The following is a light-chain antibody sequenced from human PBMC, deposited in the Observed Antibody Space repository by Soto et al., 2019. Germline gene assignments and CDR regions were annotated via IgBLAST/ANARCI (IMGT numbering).Light chain of an antibody. CDR2: DAS. J-gene: IGKJ1*01. Sequence: DIHMTQSPSSLSVSVGDRVTITCRTSQNINAWLAWYQQRPGQAPKLLIYDASTVQSGVPSRFSGSGSGTDFTLTISSLQPEDFATYYCQESYSVLWGTCGQGTKVDIK. V-gene: IGKV1-5*01. CDR1: QNINAW. CDR3: QESYSVLWGT.